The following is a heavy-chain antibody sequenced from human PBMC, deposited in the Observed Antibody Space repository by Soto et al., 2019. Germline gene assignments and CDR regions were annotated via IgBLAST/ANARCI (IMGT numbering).Heavy chain of an antibody. J-gene: IGHJ6*02. CDR3: AREQAAMYYDFWSGYSTGYYYYGMDV. CDR1: GFTFSSYS. Sequence: EVQLVESGGGLVKPGGSLRLSCAASGFTFSSYSMNWVRQAPGKGLEWVSSISSSSSYIYYADSVKGRFTISRDNAKNSLYLQMNSLRAEYTAVYYCAREQAAMYYDFWSGYSTGYYYYGMDVWGQGTTVTVSS. CDR2: ISSSSSYI. V-gene: IGHV3-21*01. D-gene: IGHD3-3*01.